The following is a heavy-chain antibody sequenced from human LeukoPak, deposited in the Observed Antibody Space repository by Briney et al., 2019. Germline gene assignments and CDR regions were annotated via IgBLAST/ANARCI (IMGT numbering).Heavy chain of an antibody. CDR1: GFTFSSYA. V-gene: IGHV3-64*01. J-gene: IGHJ4*02. Sequence: GGSLRLSCAASGFTFSSYATHWVRQAPGKGLEYVSAISSNGGSTYYANSVKGRFTISRDNSKNTLYLQMGSLRAEDMAVYYCARLGQWLVYWGQGTLVTVSS. CDR2: ISSNGGST. CDR3: ARLGQWLVY. D-gene: IGHD6-19*01.